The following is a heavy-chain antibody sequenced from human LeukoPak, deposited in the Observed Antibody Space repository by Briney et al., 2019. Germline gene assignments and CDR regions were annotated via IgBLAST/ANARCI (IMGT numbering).Heavy chain of an antibody. Sequence: ASVKVSCKASGYTFTGYYMHWVRQAPGQGLEWMGWINPNSGGTNYAQKFQGRVTMTRDTSISTAYMELSRLRSDDTAVYYCARGGWAPRTSHYGMDVGGQGTTVTAPS. D-gene: IGHD1-26*01. J-gene: IGHJ6*02. CDR2: INPNSGGT. V-gene: IGHV1-2*02. CDR1: GYTFTGYY. CDR3: ARGGWAPRTSHYGMDV.